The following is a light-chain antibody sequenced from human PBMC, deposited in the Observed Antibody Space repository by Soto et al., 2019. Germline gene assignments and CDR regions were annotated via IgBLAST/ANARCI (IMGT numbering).Light chain of an antibody. CDR1: SSDVGGYNY. V-gene: IGLV2-8*01. Sequence: QSALTQPPSASGSPGQSFTLSCTGTSSDVGGYNYVSWYQQHPGKAPKLMIYEVSKRPSGVPDRFSGSKSGNTASLTVSGLQAEDEADYYCSSYAGSNNVGFGGGTKVTVL. CDR3: SSYAGSNNVG. CDR2: EVS. J-gene: IGLJ2*01.